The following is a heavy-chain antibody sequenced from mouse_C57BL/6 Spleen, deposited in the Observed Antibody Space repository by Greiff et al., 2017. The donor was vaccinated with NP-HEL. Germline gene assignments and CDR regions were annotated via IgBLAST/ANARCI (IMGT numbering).Heavy chain of an antibody. V-gene: IGHV1-53*01. CDR1: GYTFTSYW. D-gene: IGHD3-3*01. CDR3: ARGGWDRYFDV. CDR2: INPSNGGT. J-gene: IGHJ1*03. Sequence: QVQLQQSGTELVKPGASVKLSCKASGYTFTSYWMHWVKQRPGQGLEWIGNINPSNGGTNYNEKFKSKATLTVDKSSSTAYMQLSSMTSEDSAVYYCARGGWDRYFDVWGTGTTVTVSS.